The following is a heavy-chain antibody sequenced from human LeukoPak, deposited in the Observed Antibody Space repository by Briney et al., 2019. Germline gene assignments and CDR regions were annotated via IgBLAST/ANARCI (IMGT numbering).Heavy chain of an antibody. CDR1: GGSISSRNYY. D-gene: IGHD4/OR15-4a*01. J-gene: IGHJ4*02. Sequence: PSETLSLTCTVSGGSISSRNYYWGWIRQSPGKGLEWIGSIYYSGSTYYKSSLKSRVTISADTSRNQFSLRLTSVTATDTAVYYCARQPPFFGDYGGYWGQGTLVTVSS. V-gene: IGHV4-39*01. CDR2: IYYSGST. CDR3: ARQPPFFGDYGGY.